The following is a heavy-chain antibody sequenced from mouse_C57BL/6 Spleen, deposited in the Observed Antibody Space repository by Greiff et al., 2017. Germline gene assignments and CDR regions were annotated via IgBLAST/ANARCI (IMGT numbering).Heavy chain of an antibody. CDR3: AIKDYDGAWFAY. CDR2: INPNNGGT. Sequence: VQLQQSGPELVKPGASVKISCKASGYTFTDYNMDWVKQSHGKSLEWIGDINPNNGGTNYNQKFKGKATLTVDKSSSTAYMELRSLTSEDTAVYYCAIKDYDGAWFAYWGQGTLVTVAA. CDR1: GYTFTDYN. D-gene: IGHD2-4*01. V-gene: IGHV1-18*01. J-gene: IGHJ3*01.